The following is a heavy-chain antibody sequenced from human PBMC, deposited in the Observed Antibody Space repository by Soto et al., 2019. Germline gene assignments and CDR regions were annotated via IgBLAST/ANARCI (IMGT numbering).Heavy chain of an antibody. V-gene: IGHV1-3*01. J-gene: IGHJ6*03. CDR2: INAGNGNT. D-gene: IGHD2-2*01. CDR1: GYTFTSYA. CDR3: ARVGYCSSTSCYGEDYYYYMDV. Sequence: ASVKVSCKASGYTFTSYAMHWVRQAPGQRLEWMGWINAGNGNTKYAQKLQGRVTMTTDTSTSTAYMELRSLRSDDTAVYYCARVGYCSSTSCYGEDYYYYMDVWGKGTTVTXSS.